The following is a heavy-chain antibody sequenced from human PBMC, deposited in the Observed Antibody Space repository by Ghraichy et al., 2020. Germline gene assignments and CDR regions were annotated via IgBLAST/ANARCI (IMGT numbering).Heavy chain of an antibody. CDR3: ARGGRGYSGYDYDYGDSRNSGGFDY. D-gene: IGHD5-12*01. Sequence: SETLSLTCTVSGGSISSYYWSWIRQPPGKGLEWIGYIYYSGSTNYNPSLKSRVTISVDTSKNQFSLKLSSVTAADTAVYYCARGGRGYSGYDYDYGDSRNSGGFDYWGQGTLVTVSS. CDR2: IYYSGST. CDR1: GGSISSYY. J-gene: IGHJ4*02. V-gene: IGHV4-59*01.